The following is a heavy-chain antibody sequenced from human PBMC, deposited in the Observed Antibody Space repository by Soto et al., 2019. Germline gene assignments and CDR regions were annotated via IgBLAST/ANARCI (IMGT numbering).Heavy chain of an antibody. Sequence: ASVKVSCKASGDTFAFHSINWVRQAPGLGLEWMGRINPILSMSNYAQRFQGRVTMTADKSTSTAYMVLSSLRSEDTAIYYCATSYGSGYRAFDYWGQGALVTVSS. CDR1: GDTFAFHS. CDR3: ATSYGSGYRAFDY. CDR2: INPILSMS. V-gene: IGHV1-69*02. D-gene: IGHD3-10*01. J-gene: IGHJ4*02.